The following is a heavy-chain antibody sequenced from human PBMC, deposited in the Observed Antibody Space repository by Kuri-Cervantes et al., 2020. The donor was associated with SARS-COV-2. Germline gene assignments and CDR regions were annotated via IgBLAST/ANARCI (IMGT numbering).Heavy chain of an antibody. J-gene: IGHJ6*02. D-gene: IGHD4-17*01. V-gene: IGHV3-11*01. CDR2: ISSSGSTI. CDR1: EFTFSDDY. CDR3: AREGGDYGDYYYYGMDV. Sequence: GESRKISCAAAEFTFSDDYTSWIRQAPGKGLEWVSYISSSGSTIYYADSVKGRFTSSRDNAKNSLYLQMNSLRAEDTAVYYCAREGGDYGDYYYYGMDVWGQGTTVTVSS.